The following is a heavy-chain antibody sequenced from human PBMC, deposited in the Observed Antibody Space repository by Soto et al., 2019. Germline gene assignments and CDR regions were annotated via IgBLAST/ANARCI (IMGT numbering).Heavy chain of an antibody. CDR3: ATAYDYIWGSSPRELDY. Sequence: EVQWLESGGGLVQPGGSLRLSCAASGFTFSNFAMFWVRQAPGKGLEWVSSISRTGGAAHYADSVNGRFTISRDNSKNTLLLQMDSPRVEDTAVYYCATAYDYIWGSSPRELDYWGQGTLDTVSS. D-gene: IGHD3-16*01. J-gene: IGHJ4*02. CDR2: ISRTGGAA. CDR1: GFTFSNFA. V-gene: IGHV3-23*01.